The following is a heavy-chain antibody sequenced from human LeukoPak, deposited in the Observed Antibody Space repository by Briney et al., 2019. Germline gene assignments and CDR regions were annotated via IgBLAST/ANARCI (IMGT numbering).Heavy chain of an antibody. J-gene: IGHJ4*02. CDR2: IYHSGST. CDR3: ARLYLRDHCSSTSCYGLYFDY. CDR1: GYSITSGYY. Sequence: PSETLSLTCAASGYSITSGYYWGWIRQPPGKGLEWIGSIYHSGSTYYNPSLKTRVTISVDTSKNQSSLKLSSVTAADTAVYYCARLYLRDHCSSTSCYGLYFDYWGQGTLVTVSS. D-gene: IGHD2-2*01. V-gene: IGHV4-38-2*01.